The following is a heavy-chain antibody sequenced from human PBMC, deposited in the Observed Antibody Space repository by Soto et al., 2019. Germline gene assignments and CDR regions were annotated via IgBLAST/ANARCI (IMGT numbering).Heavy chain of an antibody. Sequence: GGSLRLSCAASGFTFSSYAMTWVRQAPGKGLEWVSAISYSGVSTYYADSVKGRFNISRDSSENTLSLQMNSLRVDDTAVYYCANTRGYSDCHLEYWGQGALVTV. CDR3: ANTRGYSDCHLEY. V-gene: IGHV3-23*01. CDR1: GFTFSSYA. D-gene: IGHD5-12*01. J-gene: IGHJ4*02. CDR2: ISYSGVST.